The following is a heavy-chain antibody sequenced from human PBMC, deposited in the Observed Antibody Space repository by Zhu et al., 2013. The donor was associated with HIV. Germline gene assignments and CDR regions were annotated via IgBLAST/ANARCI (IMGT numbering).Heavy chain of an antibody. Sequence: QVQLQQWGAGLLKPSETLSLTCGVSGGSFSGYSWSWVRQPPGKGLEWIGEITHAGSIRYNPSLETRVTMSRGHVQDPILPETELCDRRGHGCLFCARGRGFSNTGCYTYWGQGSLVIVSS. CDR1: GGSFSGYS. D-gene: IGHD2-2*02. J-gene: IGHJ4*02. V-gene: IGHV4-34*01. CDR3: ARGRGFSNTGCYTY. CDR2: ITHAGSI.